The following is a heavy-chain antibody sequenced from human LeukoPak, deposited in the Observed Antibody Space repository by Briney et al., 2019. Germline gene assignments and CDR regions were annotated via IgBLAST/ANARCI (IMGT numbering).Heavy chain of an antibody. Sequence: ASVKVSCKASGYTFTSFDINWVRQAPGQGLEWMGWINPNSGGTNYAQKFQGRVTMTRDTSISTAYMELSRLRSDDTAVYYCARGTLTIAARPEYFDYWGQGTLVTVSS. CDR3: ARGTLTIAARPEYFDY. CDR1: GYTFTSFD. D-gene: IGHD6-6*01. V-gene: IGHV1-2*02. CDR2: INPNSGGT. J-gene: IGHJ4*02.